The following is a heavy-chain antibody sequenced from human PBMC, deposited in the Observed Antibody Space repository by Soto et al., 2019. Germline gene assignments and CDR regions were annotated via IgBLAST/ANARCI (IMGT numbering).Heavy chain of an antibody. CDR2: IIPIFGTA. Sequence: VASVKVSCKASGGTFSSYAISWVRQAPGQGLEWMGGIIPIFGTANYAQKFQGRVTITADESTSTAYMELSSLRSEDTAVYYCARGAGITSQNLATYNFDYWGQGTLVTVSS. V-gene: IGHV1-69*13. D-gene: IGHD3-10*01. CDR1: GGTFSSYA. J-gene: IGHJ4*02. CDR3: ARGAGITSQNLATYNFDY.